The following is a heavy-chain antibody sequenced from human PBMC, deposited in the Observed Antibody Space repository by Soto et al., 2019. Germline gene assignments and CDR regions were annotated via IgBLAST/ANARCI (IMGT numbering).Heavy chain of an antibody. Sequence: QGQLVESGGGVVQPGRSLRLSCAASEFTFSSHGMVWVRQAPGKGLEWVAVISYDGTEKYYEDSVRGRVTVSRDNSKNTLHMERNSLRPEDAAVYYCGKAQVGSVIYYMDVWGKGTTVTVSS. D-gene: IGHD3-10*01. CDR3: GKAQVGSVIYYMDV. CDR1: EFTFSSHG. V-gene: IGHV3-30*18. J-gene: IGHJ6*03. CDR2: ISYDGTEK.